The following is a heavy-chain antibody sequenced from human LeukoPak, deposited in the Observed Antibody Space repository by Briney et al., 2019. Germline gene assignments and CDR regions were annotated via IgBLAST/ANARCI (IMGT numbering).Heavy chain of an antibody. Sequence: ASVKVSCKASGYTFTGYYTHWVRLAPGQGLEWMGWMNPNSGNTGYAQKFQGRVTITRNTSISTAYMELSSLRSEDTAVYYCARVASGSYTHRKFDYWGQGTLVTVSS. J-gene: IGHJ4*02. V-gene: IGHV1-8*03. D-gene: IGHD1-26*01. CDR2: MNPNSGNT. CDR1: GYTFTGYY. CDR3: ARVASGSYTHRKFDY.